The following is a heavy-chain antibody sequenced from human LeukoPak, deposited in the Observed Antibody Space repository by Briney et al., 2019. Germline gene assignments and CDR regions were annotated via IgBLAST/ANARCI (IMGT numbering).Heavy chain of an antibody. Sequence: SETLSLTCTVSGGSISSYYWSWIRQPPGKGLEWIGYIYYSGSTNYNPSLKSRVTISVDTSKNQFSLKLSSVTAADTAVYYCARRFMRNAFDIWGQETMVTVSS. CDR2: IYYSGST. CDR1: GGSISSYY. J-gene: IGHJ3*02. CDR3: ARRFMRNAFDI. V-gene: IGHV4-59*08.